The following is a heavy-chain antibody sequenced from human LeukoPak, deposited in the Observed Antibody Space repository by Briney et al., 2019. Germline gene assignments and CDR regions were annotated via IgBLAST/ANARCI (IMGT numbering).Heavy chain of an antibody. D-gene: IGHD3-10*01. CDR3: SRPGYGSGSYFDD. CDR2: IHYNGGRT. Sequence: PGGSLRLSSIASGFTLSSHEMGWIRQAPGKVLEWVSSIHYNGGRTNYADSVMGRFTISRDNAKNKLYLQLNSVRAEDTGVYYCSRPGYGSGSYFDDWGQGTLVTVSS. V-gene: IGHV3-23*01. CDR1: GFTLSSHE. J-gene: IGHJ4*02.